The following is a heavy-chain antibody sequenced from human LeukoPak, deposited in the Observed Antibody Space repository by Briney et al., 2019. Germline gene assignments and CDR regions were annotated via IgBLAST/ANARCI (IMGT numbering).Heavy chain of an antibody. D-gene: IGHD1-26*01. CDR2: INPNSGGT. CDR1: GYTFTGYY. Sequence: ASVKVSCKASGYTFTGYYMHWVRQAPGQGLEWMGWINPNSGGTNYAQEFQGRVTMTRDTSISTAYMELSRLRSDDTAVYYCARSGSYYHNWFDPWGQGTLVTVSS. CDR3: ARSGSYYHNWFDP. J-gene: IGHJ5*02. V-gene: IGHV1-2*02.